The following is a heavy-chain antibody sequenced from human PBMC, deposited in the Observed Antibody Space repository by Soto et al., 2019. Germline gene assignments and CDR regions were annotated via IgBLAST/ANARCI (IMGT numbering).Heavy chain of an antibody. CDR1: GFPVSSGYYY. Sequence: PSDTLSLTCTVSGFPVSSGYYYWSWIRQPAGKGLEWIGHIHSSGSTNYNPSLKSRVTMSVDTSKNQFSLRLMSLTAADTAVYYCARDQGVAAAGITWFDPWGQGSLVNLSS. D-gene: IGHD6-13*01. J-gene: IGHJ5*02. CDR3: ARDQGVAAAGITWFDP. CDR2: IHSSGST. V-gene: IGHV4-61*10.